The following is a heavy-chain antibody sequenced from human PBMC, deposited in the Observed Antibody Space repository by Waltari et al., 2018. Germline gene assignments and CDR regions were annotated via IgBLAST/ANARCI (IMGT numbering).Heavy chain of an antibody. CDR3: ARALYYYGMDV. CDR2: LNPNSGNT. Sequence: QVQLVQSGAEVKKPGASVKVSCKASGYTFTSYDINWVRQATGQGLEWMGWLNPNSGNTGLAQKFQGRVTMTRNTSISTDYMELRSLRSEDTAVYYCARALYYYGMDVWGQGTTVTVSS. J-gene: IGHJ6*02. V-gene: IGHV1-8*01. CDR1: GYTFTSYD.